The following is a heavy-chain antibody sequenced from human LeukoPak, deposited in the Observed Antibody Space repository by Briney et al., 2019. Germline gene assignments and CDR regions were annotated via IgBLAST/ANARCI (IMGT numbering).Heavy chain of an antibody. CDR2: INQDGSEI. J-gene: IGHJ4*02. Sequence: GGSLRLSCAASGFIFSTYWLTWVRQAPGKGLEWVASINQDGSEIYYVDSVQGRFTISRDNVDNSLYLQMYGLGAEDTAVYYCARRGTSSSWAHFDYWGQGTLVTVSS. D-gene: IGHD6-13*01. CDR1: GFIFSTYW. V-gene: IGHV3-7*05. CDR3: ARRGTSSSWAHFDY.